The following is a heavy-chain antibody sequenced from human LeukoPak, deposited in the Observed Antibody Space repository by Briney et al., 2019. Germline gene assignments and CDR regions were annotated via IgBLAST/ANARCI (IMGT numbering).Heavy chain of an antibody. CDR2: ISGSGGST. J-gene: IGHJ4*02. V-gene: IGHV3-23*01. CDR1: GFTFSSYA. D-gene: IGHD3-10*01. CDR3: AKDSVGFDY. Sequence: GGSLKLSLAAPGFTFSSYARSWFRQAPGKGLEWVSAISGSGGSTYYADSVKGRFTISRDNSKNTLYLQMNSLRAEDTAVYYCAKDSVGFDYWGQGTLVTVSS.